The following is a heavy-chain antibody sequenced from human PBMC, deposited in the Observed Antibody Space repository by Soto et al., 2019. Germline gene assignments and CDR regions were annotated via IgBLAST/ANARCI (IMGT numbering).Heavy chain of an antibody. D-gene: IGHD4-17*01. J-gene: IGHJ4*02. CDR2: IIPIFGTA. CDR1: GGTFSSYA. V-gene: IGHV1-69*01. CDR3: ARGWDYGDYLYTGPSDLPY. Sequence: QVQLVQSGAEVKKPGSSVKVSCKASGGTFSSYAISWVRQAPGQGLAWMGGIIPIFGTANYAQQFQGRVTITADESTSTAYMEVSSLRSEDTAVYYCARGWDYGDYLYTGPSDLPYWGQGTLVPVSS.